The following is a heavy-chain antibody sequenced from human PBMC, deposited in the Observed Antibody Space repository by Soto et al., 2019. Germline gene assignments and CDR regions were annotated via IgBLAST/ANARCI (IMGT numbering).Heavy chain of an antibody. CDR1: GFTFDDYA. J-gene: IGHJ6*02. V-gene: IGHV3-9*01. Sequence: GGSLRLSCAASGFTFDDYAMHWVRQAPGKGLEWVSGISWNSGSIGYADSVKGRFTISRDNAKNSLYLQMNSLRAEDTALYYCAKDREVGSDYYYYGMDVWGQGTTVTVSS. D-gene: IGHD1-26*01. CDR3: AKDREVGSDYYYYGMDV. CDR2: ISWNSGSI.